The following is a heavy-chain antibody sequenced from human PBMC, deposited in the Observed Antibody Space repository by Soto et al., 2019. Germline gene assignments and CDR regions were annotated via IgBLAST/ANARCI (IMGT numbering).Heavy chain of an antibody. J-gene: IGHJ3*02. CDR3: ARGLSDAFDI. CDR2: INPNSGGT. D-gene: IGHD3-16*02. Sequence: QVQLVQSGAEVKKPGASVKVSCKASGYTFTGYYMHWVRQAPGQGLEWMGWINPNSGGTNYAQKLQCWVTMTRDTSISKAYMELSRLRSDDTAVYYCARGLSDAFDIWGQGTMVTVSS. V-gene: IGHV1-2*04. CDR1: GYTFTGYY.